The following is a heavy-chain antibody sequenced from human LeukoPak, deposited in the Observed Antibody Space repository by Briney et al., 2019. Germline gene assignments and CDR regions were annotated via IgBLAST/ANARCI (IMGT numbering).Heavy chain of an antibody. D-gene: IGHD3-9*01. J-gene: IGHJ4*02. Sequence: GRSLRLSCAASGFTFSSYAMHWVRQAPGQGLEWVAVISYGGSNKYYADSVKGRFTISRDNSKNTLYLQMNSLRAEDTAVYYCARDPRLRYFDWLFLLYYFDYWGQGTLVTVSS. CDR3: ARDPRLRYFDWLFLLYYFDY. CDR1: GFTFSSYA. CDR2: ISYGGSNK. V-gene: IGHV3-30*01.